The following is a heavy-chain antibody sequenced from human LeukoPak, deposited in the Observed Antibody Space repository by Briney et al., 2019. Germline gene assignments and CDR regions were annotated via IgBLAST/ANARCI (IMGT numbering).Heavy chain of an antibody. Sequence: ASVKVSCKASGYTFSRFDINWMRQAPGQGLEWMGWMNPNTGNTVYAQKLQGRVTMTRNTSISTAYMELSGLTSEDTAMYYCARATATDSWGQGTLVTVSS. CDR1: GYTFSRFD. J-gene: IGHJ4*02. V-gene: IGHV1-8*01. CDR3: ARATATDS. CDR2: MNPNTGNT.